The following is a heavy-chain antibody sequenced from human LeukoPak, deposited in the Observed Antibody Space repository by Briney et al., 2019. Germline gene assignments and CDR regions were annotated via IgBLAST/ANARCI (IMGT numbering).Heavy chain of an antibody. J-gene: IGHJ4*02. CDR1: GFTFSSYS. CDR2: ISSSSSTI. Sequence: GGSLRLSCAASGFTFSSYSMNWVRQAPGKGLEWVSYISSSSSTIYYADSVKGRFTISRDNAKNSLYLQMNSLRAEDTAVYYCARGGDDTTHFSFDYWGQGTLVTVSS. V-gene: IGHV3-48*04. D-gene: IGHD3-22*01. CDR3: ARGGDDTTHFSFDY.